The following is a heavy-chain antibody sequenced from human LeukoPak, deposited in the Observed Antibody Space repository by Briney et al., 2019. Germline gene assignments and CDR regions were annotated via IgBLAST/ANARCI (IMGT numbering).Heavy chain of an antibody. Sequence: GGSLRLSCAASGFTFSSYSMTWVRQAPGKGLEWVSSISSSSSYIYYADSVKGRFTISRDNAKNSLYLQMNSLRAEDTAVYYCARVSVAGDGYWGQGTLVTVSS. CDR3: ARVSVAGDGY. D-gene: IGHD6-19*01. CDR1: GFTFSSYS. V-gene: IGHV3-21*01. J-gene: IGHJ4*02. CDR2: ISSSSSYI.